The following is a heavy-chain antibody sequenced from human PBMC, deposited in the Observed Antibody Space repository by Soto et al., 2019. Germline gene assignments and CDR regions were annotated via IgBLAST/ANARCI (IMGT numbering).Heavy chain of an antibody. Sequence: TSETLSLTCTVSGGYISSSSYYCGWIRQPPGKGLEWIGSIYYSGSTYYNPSLKSRVTISVDTSKNQFSLKLSSVTAADTAVYYCARHSASSWSYYCYMDVWGKGTTVTVSS. J-gene: IGHJ6*03. CDR3: ARHSASSWSYYCYMDV. D-gene: IGHD3-3*01. CDR1: GGYISSSSYY. CDR2: IYYSGST. V-gene: IGHV4-39*01.